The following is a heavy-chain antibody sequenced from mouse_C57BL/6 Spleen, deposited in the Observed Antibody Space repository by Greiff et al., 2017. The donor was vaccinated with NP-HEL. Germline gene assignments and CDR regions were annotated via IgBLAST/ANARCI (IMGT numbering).Heavy chain of an antibody. J-gene: IGHJ2*01. CDR2: IDPSDSYT. CDR3: ARRDYGSTVDY. V-gene: IGHV1-69*01. Sequence: QVQLQQPGAELVMPGASVKLSCKASGYTFTSYWMPWLKQRPGQGLEWIGEIDPSDSYTNYNQKFKGKSTLTVDKSSSTAYMQLSSLTSEDSAVYYCARRDYGSTVDYWGQGTTLTVSS. CDR1: GYTFTSYW. D-gene: IGHD1-1*01.